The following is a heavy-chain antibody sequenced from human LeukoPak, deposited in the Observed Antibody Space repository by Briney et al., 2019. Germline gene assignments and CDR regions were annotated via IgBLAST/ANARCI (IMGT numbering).Heavy chain of an antibody. D-gene: IGHD3-22*01. Sequence: GGSLRLSCAASGFTFSSYAMSWVRQAPGKGLEWVSAISGSGGSTYYADSVKGRFTISRDNAKNTPYLQMNSLRAEDTAVYYCARAYYYYDSSGYYAWFDPWGQGTLVTVSS. CDR1: GFTFSSYA. V-gene: IGHV3-23*01. CDR3: ARAYYYYDSSGYYAWFDP. J-gene: IGHJ5*02. CDR2: ISGSGGST.